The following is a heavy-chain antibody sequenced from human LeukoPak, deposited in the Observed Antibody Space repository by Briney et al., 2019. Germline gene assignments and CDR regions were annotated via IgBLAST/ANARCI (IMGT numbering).Heavy chain of an antibody. V-gene: IGHV4-61*08. D-gene: IGHD2-21*02. CDR3: ARRAYCGGDCSPYDY. CDR2: IYYSGST. J-gene: IGHJ4*02. CDR1: GGSISSSGYY. Sequence: SETLSLTCTVSGGSISSSGYYWSWIRQPPGKRLEWIGYIYYSGSTNYNPSLKSRVTISVDTSKNQFSLKLSSVTAADTAVYYCARRAYCGGDCSPYDYWGQGTLVTVSS.